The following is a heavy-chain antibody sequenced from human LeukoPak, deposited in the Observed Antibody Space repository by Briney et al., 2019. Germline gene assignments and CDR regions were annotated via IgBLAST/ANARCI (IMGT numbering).Heavy chain of an antibody. Sequence: SETLSLTCTVSGGSLSSYYWSWIRQPPGKGLEWIGYIYYSGSTNYNPSLKTRATISVDTSKNQFSLKPSSVTAADTAVYYCARGAGIADYWGQGTLVTVSS. J-gene: IGHJ4*02. CDR2: IYYSGST. CDR3: ARGAGIADY. CDR1: GGSLSSYY. D-gene: IGHD6-13*01. V-gene: IGHV4-59*12.